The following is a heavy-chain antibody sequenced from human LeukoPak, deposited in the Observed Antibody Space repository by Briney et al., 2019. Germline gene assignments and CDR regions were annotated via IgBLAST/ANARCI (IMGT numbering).Heavy chain of an antibody. CDR2: ISKSGDST. D-gene: IGHD6-19*01. Sequence: ESGGSLRLSCAASGFTFSSYWMSWVRQAPGKGLEWVSAISKSGDSTFYADSVKGRFTISRDNSQNTLYVQMNSLRAEDTAVYYCAKDQGYSSAWYSRDGFDMWGQGTMVTVSS. CDR1: GFTFSSYW. J-gene: IGHJ3*02. V-gene: IGHV3-23*01. CDR3: AKDQGYSSAWYSRDGFDM.